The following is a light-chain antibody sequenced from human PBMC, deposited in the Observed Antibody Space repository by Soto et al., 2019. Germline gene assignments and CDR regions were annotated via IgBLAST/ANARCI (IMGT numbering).Light chain of an antibody. CDR1: QSVSSH. CDR3: QQRGNWWT. Sequence: EILMTQSPATLSLSQGEISTLXXRASQSVSSHFAWYQQKPGKAPRXLIYDAYNRATGIPARFSGSGSGTDFTLTISSLEPEDFAVNYCQQRGNWWTFGQGTKVDI. J-gene: IGKJ1*01. V-gene: IGKV3-11*01. CDR2: DAY.